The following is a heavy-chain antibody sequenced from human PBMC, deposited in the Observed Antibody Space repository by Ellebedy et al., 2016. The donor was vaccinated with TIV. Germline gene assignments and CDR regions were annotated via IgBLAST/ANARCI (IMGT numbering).Heavy chain of an antibody. CDR3: AREVWYPAS. V-gene: IGHV3-74*01. CDR1: VFTFSTHW. Sequence: GESLKISCAASVFTFSTHWMHWVRQAPGKGLMWVSRINTDGSSTGYADSVKGRFTISRDNAKNTLYLQMNGLRAEDTAVYYCAREVWYPASWGQGTLVTVSS. D-gene: IGHD6-13*01. CDR2: INTDGSST. J-gene: IGHJ4*02.